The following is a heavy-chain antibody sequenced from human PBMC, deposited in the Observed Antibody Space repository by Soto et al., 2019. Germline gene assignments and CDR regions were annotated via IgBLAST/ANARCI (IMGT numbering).Heavy chain of an antibody. CDR1: GFTFSNYA. Sequence: PGGSLRLSCAASGFTFSNYAMSWVRQAPGKGLEWVSAVSANGGGTYYTDSVKGRFTISKDNPKSTLYLQVNSLSAEDTAVYYCAKGGPTNRLGYFDSWGQGTLVTVSS. CDR3: AKGGPTNRLGYFDS. V-gene: IGHV3-23*01. J-gene: IGHJ4*01. D-gene: IGHD4-17*01. CDR2: VSANGGGT.